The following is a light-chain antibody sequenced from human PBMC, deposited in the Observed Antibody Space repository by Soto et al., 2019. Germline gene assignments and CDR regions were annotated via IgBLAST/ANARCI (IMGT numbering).Light chain of an antibody. CDR1: QSVLYSSHNKNY. CDR3: QQYYSSQWT. CDR2: WAS. J-gene: IGKJ1*01. Sequence: DIVMTQSPDSLAVSLGERATINCKSSQSVLYSSHNKNYLAWYQQKPGQPPKLLVYWASTRESGVPDRFSGSDSGTDFTLTISSLQAEDGAVYFCQQYYSSQWTFGNGTKVEIK. V-gene: IGKV4-1*01.